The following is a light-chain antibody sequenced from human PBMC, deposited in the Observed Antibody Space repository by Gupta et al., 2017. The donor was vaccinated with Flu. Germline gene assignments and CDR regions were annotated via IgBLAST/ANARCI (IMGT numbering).Light chain of an antibody. CDR3: QGGFT. V-gene: IGKV1-5*03. J-gene: IGKJ3*01. CDR2: KAS. CDR1: QSISSW. Sequence: DIQMTQSPSTLSASVGDRVTITCRASQSISSWLAWYQQKPGKAPKLLIYKASSLESGVTSRFSGSGSGTEFTLTISSLQPDDFATYYCQGGFTFGPGTKVDIK.